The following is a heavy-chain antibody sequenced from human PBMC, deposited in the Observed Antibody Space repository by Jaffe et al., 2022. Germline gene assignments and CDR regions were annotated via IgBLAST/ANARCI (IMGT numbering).Heavy chain of an antibody. J-gene: IGHJ6*03. CDR2: IYYSGST. V-gene: IGHV4-59*01. CDR3: ARDYLGSSSFDYYYYYMDV. CDR1: GGSISSYY. D-gene: IGHD6-6*01. Sequence: QVQLQESGPGLVKPSETLSLTCTVSGGSISSYYWSWIRQPPGKGLEWIGYIYYSGSTNYNPSLKSRVTISVDTSKNQFSLKLSSVTAADTAVYYCARDYLGSSSFDYYYYYMDVWGKGTTVTVSS.